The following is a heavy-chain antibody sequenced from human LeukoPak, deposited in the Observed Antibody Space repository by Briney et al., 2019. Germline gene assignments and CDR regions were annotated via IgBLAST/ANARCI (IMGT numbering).Heavy chain of an antibody. V-gene: IGHV1-18*01. CDR3: ARDLVSGNGYTSSCYY. J-gene: IGHJ4*02. CDR2: INTYNGNT. D-gene: IGHD6-13*01. Sequence: ASVKVSCKASGYXFTSYGITWVRQAPGQGLEWMGWINTYNGNTNYAQKVQGRVTMTTDTSTRTAYMELRSLRSDDTAIYYCARDLVSGNGYTSSCYYWGQGTQATVSS. CDR1: GYXFTSYG.